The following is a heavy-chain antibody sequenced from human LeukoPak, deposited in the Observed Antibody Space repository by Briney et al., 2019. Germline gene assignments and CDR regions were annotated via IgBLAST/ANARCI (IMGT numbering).Heavy chain of an antibody. V-gene: IGHV1-2*02. Sequence: SVKVSFKASGYTFTCYYMHWVRQAPGQGLEWMGWINPNSGGTYYSQKFQGRVTITSDTSISTAYMELSRLRSDNTAVYYCARDLYGGTSATFDYWGQGTLVTVSS. CDR2: INPNSGGT. CDR3: ARDLYGGTSATFDY. D-gene: IGHD4-23*01. J-gene: IGHJ4*02. CDR1: GYTFTCYY.